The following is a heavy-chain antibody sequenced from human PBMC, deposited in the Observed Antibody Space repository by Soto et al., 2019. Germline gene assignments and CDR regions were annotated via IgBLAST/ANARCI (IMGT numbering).Heavy chain of an antibody. CDR3: ARGTPYDF. CDR1: GDSFVGYG. Sequence: GESLRISWKGAGDSFVGYGITWVRQKPGKGLEWMGIIFPADSETRYSPSFRGQVTISVDKSMNTAYLQWTSLKASDTAVYFCARGTPYDFWGQGTLVTVSS. J-gene: IGHJ4*02. CDR2: IFPADSET. V-gene: IGHV5-51*01.